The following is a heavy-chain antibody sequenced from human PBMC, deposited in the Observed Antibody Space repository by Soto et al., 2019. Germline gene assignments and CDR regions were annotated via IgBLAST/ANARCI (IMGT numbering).Heavy chain of an antibody. CDR2: IRSKAYGGST. Sequence: PGGSLTLSFTPSRFTFGEYAMSWFRQALGKWQKGVGFIRSKAYGGSTEYVASVKGRFTISRDDSTSIAYLQMTSLITVNTAVYYCSTNYDDRSGYNNWFDPWGQGTLVTVSS. J-gene: IGHJ5*02. V-gene: IGHV3-49*03. CDR1: RFTFGEYA. CDR3: STNYDDRSGYNNWFDP. D-gene: IGHD3-22*01.